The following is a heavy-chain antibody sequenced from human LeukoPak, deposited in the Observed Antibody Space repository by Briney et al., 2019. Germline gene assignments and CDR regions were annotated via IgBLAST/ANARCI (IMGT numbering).Heavy chain of an antibody. CDR2: IYTSGST. Sequence: SETLSLTCSVSGGSISSYYWTWIRQPAGKGLEWIGRIYTSGSTNYNPSLKSRVTMSLDTSKNQFSLKLSSVTAEDTAVYYCARGGDYHPYDYWGQGTLVTVSS. CDR3: ARGGDYHPYDY. J-gene: IGHJ4*02. CDR1: GGSISSYY. D-gene: IGHD4-17*01. V-gene: IGHV4-4*07.